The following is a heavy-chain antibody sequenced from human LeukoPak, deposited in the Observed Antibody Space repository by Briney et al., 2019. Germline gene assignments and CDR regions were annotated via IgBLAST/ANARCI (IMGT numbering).Heavy chain of an antibody. CDR3: TRDGGSSGNSAFDI. V-gene: IGHV3-23*01. CDR2: ISGSGGST. J-gene: IGHJ3*02. CDR1: GFTFSSHA. Sequence: GGSLRLSCAASGFTFSSHAMSWVRQAPGKGLEWVSAISGSGGSTYYADSVKGRFTISRDNSKNTLYLQMNSLRAEDTAVYYCTRDGGSSGNSAFDIWGQGTMVTVSS. D-gene: IGHD4-23*01.